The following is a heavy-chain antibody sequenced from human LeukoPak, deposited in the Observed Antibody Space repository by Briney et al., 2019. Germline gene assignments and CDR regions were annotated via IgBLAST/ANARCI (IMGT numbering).Heavy chain of an antibody. D-gene: IGHD2-2*01. V-gene: IGHV3-48*01. J-gene: IGHJ3*02. Sequence: GGSLRLSCAASGFTFSSYSMNWVRQAPGKGLEWVSYIRSSSSTIYYADSVKGRFTISRDNAKNSLYLQMKGLRAEDTTVYYCAREGRYCSSTSCYGAFDIWGQGTMVTVSS. CDR1: GFTFSSYS. CDR2: IRSSSSTI. CDR3: AREGRYCSSTSCYGAFDI.